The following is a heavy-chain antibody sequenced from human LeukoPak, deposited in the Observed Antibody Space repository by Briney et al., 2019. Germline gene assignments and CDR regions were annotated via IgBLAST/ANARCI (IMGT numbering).Heavy chain of an antibody. CDR2: ISSSGSTI. Sequence: GGSLRLSCAASGFTFSSYAMSWVRQAPGKGLEGVSYISSSGSTIYYADSGKGRFTISRDNAKNSLYLQMNSLRAEDTAVYYCARVEYYYGSGSYYPGMDVWGQGTTVTVSS. J-gene: IGHJ6*02. CDR1: GFTFSSYA. V-gene: IGHV3-48*03. D-gene: IGHD3-10*01. CDR3: ARVEYYYGSGSYYPGMDV.